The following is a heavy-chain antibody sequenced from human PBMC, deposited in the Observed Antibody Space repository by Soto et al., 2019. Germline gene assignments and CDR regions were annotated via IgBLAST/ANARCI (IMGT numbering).Heavy chain of an antibody. J-gene: IGHJ4*02. CDR3: AGFHYYGSGSYTTIFDY. CDR2: IDPSDSYT. Sequence: EVQLVQSGAEVKKRGESLRISCKGSGYSFTSYWISWVRQMPGKGLEWMGRIDPSDSYTNYSPSFQGHVTISADKSISTAYLQWSSLNASDTAMYYCAGFHYYGSGSYTTIFDYWGQGTLVTVSS. CDR1: GYSFTSYW. D-gene: IGHD3-10*01. V-gene: IGHV5-10-1*03.